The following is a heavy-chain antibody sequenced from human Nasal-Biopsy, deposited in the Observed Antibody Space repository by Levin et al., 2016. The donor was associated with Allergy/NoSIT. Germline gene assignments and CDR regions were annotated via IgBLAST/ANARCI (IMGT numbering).Heavy chain of an antibody. V-gene: IGHV1-69*10. CDR1: GGVFSHYV. D-gene: IGHD4/OR15-4a*01. Sequence: SVKVSCKISGGVFSHYVVSWVRQAPGQGLEWMGGIIPFYDMTDSAQKFQGRVTITMDKSTNTVYMELSSLRYNDTAIYYCMRDASNYKGHEDQWGQGTLVTVSS. CDR2: IIPFYDMT. J-gene: IGHJ4*02. CDR3: MRDASNYKGHEDQ.